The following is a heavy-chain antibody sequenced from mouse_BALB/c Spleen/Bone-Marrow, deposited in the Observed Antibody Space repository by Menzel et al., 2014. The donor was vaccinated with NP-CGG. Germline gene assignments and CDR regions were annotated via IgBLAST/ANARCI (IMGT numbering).Heavy chain of an antibody. V-gene: IGHV1-63*01. J-gene: IGHJ2*01. CDR1: GYAFTNYW. CDR2: IYPGSGNT. Sequence: VQLQQSGTELVRPGTSVKISCKASGYAFTNYWLGWVKQRPGHGLEWIGGIYPGSGNTYYNEKFKGKVTLTADKSSSTAYMQLSGLTAEDSAVYFCTRRRSLDYWGQGTTLTVPS. CDR3: TRRRSLDY.